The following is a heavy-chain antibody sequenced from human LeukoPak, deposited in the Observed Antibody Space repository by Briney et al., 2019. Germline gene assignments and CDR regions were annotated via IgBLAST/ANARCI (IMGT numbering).Heavy chain of an antibody. CDR1: GDSITTYY. Sequence: SETLSLTCTVPGDSITTYYWSWIRQPPGKGLEWIGYIHYSGRTDSNPSLKSRITISADTSKNQFFLKLSSVTAADTGVYFCARYYCPGGTCTHFDYWGQGTLVTVSS. D-gene: IGHD2-8*02. CDR3: ARYYCPGGTCTHFDY. CDR2: IHYSGRT. J-gene: IGHJ4*02. V-gene: IGHV4-59*08.